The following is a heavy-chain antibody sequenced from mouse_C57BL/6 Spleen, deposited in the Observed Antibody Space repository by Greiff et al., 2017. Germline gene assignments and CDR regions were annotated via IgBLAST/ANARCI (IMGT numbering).Heavy chain of an antibody. CDR1: GYAFSSSW. CDR3: ARRITTVGRGYFDY. D-gene: IGHD1-1*01. CDR2: IYPGDGDT. Sequence: VQLQQSGPELVKPGASVKISCKASGYAFSSSWMNWVKQRPGKGLEWIGRIYPGDGDTIYNGKFKGKATLTADKSSSTAYMQLSSLTSEDSAVYFCARRITTVGRGYFDYWGQGTTLTVSS. J-gene: IGHJ2*01. V-gene: IGHV1-82*01.